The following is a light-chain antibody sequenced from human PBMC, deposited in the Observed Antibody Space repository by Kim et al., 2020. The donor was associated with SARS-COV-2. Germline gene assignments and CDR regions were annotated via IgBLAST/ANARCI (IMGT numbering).Light chain of an antibody. CDR1: QSVDNN. V-gene: IGKV3-15*01. J-gene: IGKJ2*01. CDR3: QQYKNWPPYT. Sequence: SPGQRATLSCRASQSVDNNLAWYQQKPGQAPRLLIYSASTRATGIPARFSGSGSGTEFTLTISSLQSEDLALYYCQQYKNWPPYTFGQGTKVDIK. CDR2: SAS.